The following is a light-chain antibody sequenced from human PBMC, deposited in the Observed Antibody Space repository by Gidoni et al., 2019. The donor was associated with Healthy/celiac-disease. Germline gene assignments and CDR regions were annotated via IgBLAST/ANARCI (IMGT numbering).Light chain of an antibody. Sequence: EIVLTQSPGTLSLSPGERATLSCRASQSVRSSYVAWYQQKPGQAPRLLIYGASSRATGIPDRFSGSWSWTDFTLTISRLEPEDFAVYYCQQYGSSRFTFXPXTKVDIK. CDR3: QQYGSSRFT. CDR2: GAS. V-gene: IGKV3-20*01. J-gene: IGKJ3*01. CDR1: QSVRSSY.